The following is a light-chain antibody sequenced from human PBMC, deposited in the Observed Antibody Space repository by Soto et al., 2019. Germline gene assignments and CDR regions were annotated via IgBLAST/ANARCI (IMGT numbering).Light chain of an antibody. Sequence: DIQMTQSPSSVSASVGDRVTITCRASRGVATYLAWYQQIPGKAPKPLIFSASVLQSGVPSRFSGSGSETDFTLTISSLQPEDSAIYYCQQAYFFPTFGQGTKVEIK. CDR1: RGVATY. CDR3: QQAYFFPT. V-gene: IGKV1-12*01. CDR2: SAS. J-gene: IGKJ1*01.